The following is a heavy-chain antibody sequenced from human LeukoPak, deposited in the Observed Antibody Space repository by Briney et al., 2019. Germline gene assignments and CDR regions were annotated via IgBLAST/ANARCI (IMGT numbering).Heavy chain of an antibody. CDR2: IYTSGST. Sequence: PSETLSLTCTVSGGSISSYYWSWIRQPAGKGLEWVGRIYTSGSTSYTPSLKSRVTISVDKSRNQFYLNLNTVTAADTAVYYCARGSPYQFLWGYFDYWSQGTLVTVSS. V-gene: IGHV4-4*07. CDR3: ARGSPYQFLWGYFDY. J-gene: IGHJ4*02. D-gene: IGHD2-2*01. CDR1: GGSISSYY.